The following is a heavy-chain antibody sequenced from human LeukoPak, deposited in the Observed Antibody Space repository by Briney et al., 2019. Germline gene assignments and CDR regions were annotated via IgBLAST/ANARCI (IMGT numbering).Heavy chain of an antibody. D-gene: IGHD2/OR15-2a*01. CDR1: GGSISSYY. V-gene: IGHV4-4*07. Sequence: PSETLSLTCTVSGGSISSYYWSWIRQPAGKGLEWIGRIHNSGSTNYNPSLRSRVSMSVDTSKNQISLKLTSVTAADTAVYYCARDDLEYTVHYGMDVWGQGTTVTVSS. J-gene: IGHJ6*02. CDR3: ARDDLEYTVHYGMDV. CDR2: IHNSGST.